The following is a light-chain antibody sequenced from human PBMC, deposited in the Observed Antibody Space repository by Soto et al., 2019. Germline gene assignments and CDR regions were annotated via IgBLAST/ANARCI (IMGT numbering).Light chain of an antibody. J-gene: IGKJ2*01. V-gene: IGKV3-20*01. CDR2: GTS. Sequence: EIGLTQSPGTLSLSPGERATLYCRASKSVTTSYLAWYQQKPGQAPRLLIYGTSSRATGIPDRFSGSGSGTDFTLTISRLEPEDFAVYYCQQYGSSLYTFGQGTKLEIK. CDR1: KSVTTSY. CDR3: QQYGSSLYT.